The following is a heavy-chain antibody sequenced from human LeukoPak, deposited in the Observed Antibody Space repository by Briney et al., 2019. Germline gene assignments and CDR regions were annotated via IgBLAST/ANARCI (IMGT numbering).Heavy chain of an antibody. CDR3: ARVGRNCTNGVCYRGAFDI. V-gene: IGHV3-23*01. J-gene: IGHJ3*02. CDR2: ITGSGGST. D-gene: IGHD2-8*01. CDR1: GFTFSNYG. Sequence: GGSLRLSCAASGFTFSNYGLSWVRQAPGKGLEWVSGITGSGGSTYYADSVKGRFTISRDNSKNTLYLQMNSLRAEDTAVYYCARVGRNCTNGVCYRGAFDIWGQGTTVTVSS.